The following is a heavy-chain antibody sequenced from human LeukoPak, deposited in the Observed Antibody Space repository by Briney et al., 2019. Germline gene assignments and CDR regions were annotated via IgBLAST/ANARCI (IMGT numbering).Heavy chain of an antibody. D-gene: IGHD3-16*01. CDR1: GYSISSDYY. J-gene: IGHJ4*02. Sequence: SETLSLTCTVPGYSISSDYYWGWIRQPPGKGLEWIGEINHSGSTNYNPSLKSRVTISVDTSKNQFSLKLSSVTAADTAVYYCARGVGAISSGFDYWGQGTLVTVSS. CDR2: INHSGST. CDR3: ARGVGAISSGFDY. V-gene: IGHV4-38-2*02.